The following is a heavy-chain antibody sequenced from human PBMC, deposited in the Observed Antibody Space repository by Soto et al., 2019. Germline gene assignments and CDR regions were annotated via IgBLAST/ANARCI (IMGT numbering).Heavy chain of an antibody. V-gene: IGHV3-7*01. J-gene: IGHJ5*02. D-gene: IGHD6-19*01. CDR1: GFTFSSYW. Sequence: GGSLRLSCAASGFTFSSYWMSWVRQAPGKGLEWVANIKQDGSEKYYVDSVKGRFTISRDNAKNSLYLQMNSLRAEDTAVYYCAREYSSGWYPTRFDPWGQGTLVTVSS. CDR2: IKQDGSEK. CDR3: AREYSSGWYPTRFDP.